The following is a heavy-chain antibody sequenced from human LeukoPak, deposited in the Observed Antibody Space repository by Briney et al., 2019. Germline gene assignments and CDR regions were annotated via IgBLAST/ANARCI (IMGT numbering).Heavy chain of an antibody. Sequence: SETLSLTCAVYGGSFSGYYWSWIRQPAGKGLEWIGRIYTSGSTNYNPSLKSRVTISVDTSKNQFSLKVSSVTAADTAVYYCASSSGNWGQGTLVTVSS. CDR1: GGSFSGYY. CDR3: ASSSGN. V-gene: IGHV4-59*10. J-gene: IGHJ4*02. CDR2: IYTSGST.